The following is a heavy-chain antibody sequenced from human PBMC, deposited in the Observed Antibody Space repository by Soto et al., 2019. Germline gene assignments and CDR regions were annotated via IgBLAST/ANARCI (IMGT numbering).Heavy chain of an antibody. V-gene: IGHV4-39*02. CDR3: ATDDFGDYGVDY. CDR1: GGSISSSSYY. J-gene: IGHJ4*02. D-gene: IGHD4-17*01. Sequence: SETLSLTCTVSGGSISSSSYYWGWIRQPPGKGLEWIGSIYYSGSTYYNPSLKSRVTISVDTSKNQFSLKLSSVTAADTAVYYCATDDFGDYGVDYWGQGTLVTVSS. CDR2: IYYSGST.